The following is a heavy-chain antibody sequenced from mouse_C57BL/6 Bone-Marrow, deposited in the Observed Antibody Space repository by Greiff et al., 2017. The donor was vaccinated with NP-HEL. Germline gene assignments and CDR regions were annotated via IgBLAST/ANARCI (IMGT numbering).Heavy chain of an antibody. V-gene: IGHV7-3*01. Sequence: GGLVQPGGSLSLSCAASGFTFTDYYMSWVRQPPGKALEWLGFIRNKANGYTTEYSASVKGRFTISRDNSQSILYLQMNALRAEDSATYYCARSPYSNHWYFDVWGTGTTVTVSS. CDR1: GFTFTDYY. D-gene: IGHD2-5*01. CDR2: IRNKANGYTT. J-gene: IGHJ1*03. CDR3: ARSPYSNHWYFDV.